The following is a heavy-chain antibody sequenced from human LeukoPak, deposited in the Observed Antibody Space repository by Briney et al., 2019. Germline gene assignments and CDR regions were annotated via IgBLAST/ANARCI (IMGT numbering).Heavy chain of an antibody. Sequence: GGSLRLSCAASGFTFSSYGMSWVRQAPGKGLEWVSAISGSGGSTYYADSVKGRFTISRDNSKNTLYLQMNSLRAEDTAVYYCAKDPFPSPLGYWGQGTLVTVSS. D-gene: IGHD3-16*01. CDR1: GFTFSSYG. CDR2: ISGSGGST. V-gene: IGHV3-23*01. J-gene: IGHJ4*02. CDR3: AKDPFPSPLGY.